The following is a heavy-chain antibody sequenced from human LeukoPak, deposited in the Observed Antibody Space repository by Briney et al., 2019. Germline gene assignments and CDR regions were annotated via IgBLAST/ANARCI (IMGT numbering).Heavy chain of an antibody. CDR1: GYTFTGYY. CDR3: ARVSFLVVTHKAFDY. Sequence: GASVKVSCKASGYTFTGYYMHWGRQAPGQGLEWWGRINPNSGGTNYAQKFQGRVTMTRDTSISKAYMELSRLRSDDTAVYCCARVSFLVVTHKAFDYWGQGTLVTVSS. J-gene: IGHJ4*02. CDR2: INPNSGGT. D-gene: IGHD3-22*01. V-gene: IGHV1-2*06.